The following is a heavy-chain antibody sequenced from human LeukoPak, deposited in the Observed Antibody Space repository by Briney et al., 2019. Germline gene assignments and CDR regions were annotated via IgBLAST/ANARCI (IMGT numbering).Heavy chain of an antibody. CDR3: ARVKRGSDAFDV. Sequence: SETLSLTGVVSGGSINSGINSWSWLRQSPEKGLEWIGYLYFNGKTNYKPSLQSRLSISLDRSKNQFSLKLTSVTAADSAVYYCARVKRGSDAFDVWGQGAVVIVSS. CDR1: GGSINSGINS. J-gene: IGHJ3*01. V-gene: IGHV4-30-2*06. CDR2: LYFNGKT.